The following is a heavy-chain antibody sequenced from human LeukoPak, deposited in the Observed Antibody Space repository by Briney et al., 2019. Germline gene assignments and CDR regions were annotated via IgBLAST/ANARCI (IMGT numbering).Heavy chain of an antibody. CDR1: GFTFSSYS. CDR3: ARDISSGYYIGPLFGY. J-gene: IGHJ4*02. D-gene: IGHD3-22*01. CDR2: ISSSSSTI. Sequence: PPGGSLRISCAASGFTFSSYSMNWVRQAPGKGLEWVSYISSSSSTIYYADSVKGRFTISRDNAKNSLYLQMNSLRAEDTAVYYCARDISSGYYIGPLFGYWGQGTLVTVSS. V-gene: IGHV3-48*01.